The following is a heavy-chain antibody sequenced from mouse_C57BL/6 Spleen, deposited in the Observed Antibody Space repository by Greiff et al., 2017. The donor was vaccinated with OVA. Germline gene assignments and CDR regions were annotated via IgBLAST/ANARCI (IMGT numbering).Heavy chain of an antibody. CDR1: GYTFTDYN. J-gene: IGHJ3*01. D-gene: IGHD4-1*01. CDR3: ARSQANGDSFAY. CDR2: INPNNGGT. V-gene: IGHV1-22*01. Sequence: VQLQQSGPELVKPGASVKMSCKASGYTFTDYNMHWVKQSHGKSLEWIGYINPNNGGTSYNQKFKGKATLTVNKSSSTAYMELRSLTSEDSAVYYCARSQANGDSFAYWGQGTLVTVSA.